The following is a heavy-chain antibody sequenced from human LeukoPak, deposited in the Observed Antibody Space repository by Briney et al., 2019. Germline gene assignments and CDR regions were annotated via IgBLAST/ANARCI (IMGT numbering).Heavy chain of an antibody. Sequence: SETLSLTCTVSGGSINTYYWNWIRQPPGKGLEWIGFFYYSGTPNYHPSLKRRVRLPEKTSKNQVSLTQRPVAAAATAVISCARGGSSSWSLKTWFDPWGQGTLVTVSS. J-gene: IGHJ5*02. CDR1: GGSINTYY. V-gene: IGHV4-59*01. CDR3: ARGGSSSWSLKTWFDP. CDR2: FYYSGTP. D-gene: IGHD6-13*01.